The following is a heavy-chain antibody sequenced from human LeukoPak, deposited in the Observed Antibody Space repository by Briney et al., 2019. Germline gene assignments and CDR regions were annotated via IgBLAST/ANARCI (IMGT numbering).Heavy chain of an antibody. CDR2: IYTSGST. J-gene: IGHJ2*01. CDR3: ARDRYYYDSSGYYDYWYFDL. Sequence: SETLSLTCTVSGGSISSYYWSWIRQPAGKGLEWIGRIYTSGSTNYNPSLKSRVTMSVDTSKNQFSLKLSSVTAADTAVYYCARDRYYYDSSGYYDYWYFDLWGRGTLVTVSS. V-gene: IGHV4-4*07. CDR1: GGSISSYY. D-gene: IGHD3-22*01.